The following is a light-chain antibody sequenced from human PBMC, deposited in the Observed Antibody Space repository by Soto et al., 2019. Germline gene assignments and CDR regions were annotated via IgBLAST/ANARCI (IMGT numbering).Light chain of an antibody. CDR3: QQLFDSPIT. J-gene: IGKJ5*01. CDR2: AAS. CDR1: QVISTS. Sequence: IQLTPSPSVLSPSIGASVTITCRASQVISTSLAWYQVKPGKAPKLLIYAASTLESGVPSRFSATVSGTEFSLTITSLQPEDFATYYCQQLFDSPITFGQGTRLEIK. V-gene: IGKV1-9*01.